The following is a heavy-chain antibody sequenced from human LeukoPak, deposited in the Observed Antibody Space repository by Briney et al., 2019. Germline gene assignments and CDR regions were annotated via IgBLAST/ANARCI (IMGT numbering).Heavy chain of an antibody. V-gene: IGHV1-8*01. CDR2: MNPNSGNT. CDR1: GYTFTIYD. Sequence: GASVKVSCKASGYTFTIYDINWVRQAAGQGLEWMGWMNPNSGNTGYAQKFQGRGTMTRNTSISTAYMELRSLRSEDTAVYYCARAIGSNLDYWGQGTLVTVSS. D-gene: IGHD1-26*01. CDR3: ARAIGSNLDY. J-gene: IGHJ4*02.